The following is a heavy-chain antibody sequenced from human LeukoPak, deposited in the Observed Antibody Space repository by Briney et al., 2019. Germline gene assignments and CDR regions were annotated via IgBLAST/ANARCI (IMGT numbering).Heavy chain of an antibody. D-gene: IGHD3-22*01. CDR3: ARETYYYDSSGYYYWNWFDP. J-gene: IGHJ5*02. Sequence: GGSLRLSCAASGFTFSDYYMSWIRQAPGKGLEWVSYISSSGSTIYYADSVKGRFTISRDNAKNSLYLQMNSLRAEDTAVYYCARETYYYDSSGYYYWNWFDPWGQGTLVTVSS. V-gene: IGHV3-11*04. CDR1: GFTFSDYY. CDR2: ISSSGSTI.